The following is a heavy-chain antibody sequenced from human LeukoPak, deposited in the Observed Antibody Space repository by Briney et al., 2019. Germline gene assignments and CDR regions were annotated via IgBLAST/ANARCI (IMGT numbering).Heavy chain of an antibody. V-gene: IGHV1-18*01. D-gene: IGHD5-24*01. CDR1: GYTFTSYG. J-gene: IGHJ6*03. CDR2: ISAYNGNT. Sequence: GASVKVSCKASGYTFTSYGISWVRQAPGQGLEWMGWISAYNGNTNYAQKLQGRVTMTTDTSTSTAYMELRSLRSDDTAVYYCARRIDDYNIYYYYYMDVWGKGTTVTVSS. CDR3: ARRIDDYNIYYYYYMDV.